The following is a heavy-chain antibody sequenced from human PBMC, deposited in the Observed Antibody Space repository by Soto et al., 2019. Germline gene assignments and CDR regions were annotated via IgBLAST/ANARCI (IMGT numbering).Heavy chain of an antibody. Sequence: GGSLRLSCAASGFTFSNYWMYWVRQAPGKGLVWVSRINSDGSSTSYADSVEGRFTISRDNAKNTLYLQMNSLRAEDTAVYYCAFTMVRGVFDYWGQGTLVNSPQ. CDR3: AFTMVRGVFDY. J-gene: IGHJ4*02. V-gene: IGHV3-74*01. CDR1: GFTFSNYW. CDR2: INSDGSST. D-gene: IGHD3-10*01.